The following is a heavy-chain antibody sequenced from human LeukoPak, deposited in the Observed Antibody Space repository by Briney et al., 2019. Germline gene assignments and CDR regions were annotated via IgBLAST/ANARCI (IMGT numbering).Heavy chain of an antibody. Sequence: GASVKVSCKASGYPFIIYDLNWVRQAPGQGLEWMGWVNPNTGDTVYAQKFRGRVAMTRDTSIGTAYMELSSLTSEDTVIYYCARGAIFGVTIRGYGMDVWGQGTTVTVSS. CDR3: ARGAIFGVTIRGYGMDV. CDR1: GYPFIIYD. J-gene: IGHJ6*02. CDR2: VNPNTGDT. D-gene: IGHD3-3*01. V-gene: IGHV1-8*01.